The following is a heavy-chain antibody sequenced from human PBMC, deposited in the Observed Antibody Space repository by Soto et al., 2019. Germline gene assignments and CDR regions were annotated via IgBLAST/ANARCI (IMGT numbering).Heavy chain of an antibody. D-gene: IGHD3-22*01. Sequence: GGSLRLSCAASGFTFSSYSMNWVRQAPGKGLEWVSSISSSSYIYYADSVKGRFTISRDNAKNSLYLQMNSLRAEDTAVYYCAREVGVNYYDSSGYYNYFDYWGQGTLVTVSS. CDR1: GFTFSSYS. CDR3: AREVGVNYYDSSGYYNYFDY. CDR2: ISSSSYI. J-gene: IGHJ4*02. V-gene: IGHV3-21*01.